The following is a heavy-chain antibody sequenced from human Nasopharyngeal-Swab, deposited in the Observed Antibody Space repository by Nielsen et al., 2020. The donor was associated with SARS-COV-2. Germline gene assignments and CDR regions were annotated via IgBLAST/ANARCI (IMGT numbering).Heavy chain of an antibody. V-gene: IGHV3-53*01. D-gene: IGHD3-10*01. CDR3: TREDRYDSGSFDH. J-gene: IGHJ4*02. CDR2: IYSGGGS. Sequence: WIRQPPGKGLEWVSVIYSGGGSYYADSVKGRFTISRDNFKNMLYLQMNSLRAEDTAMYYCTREDRYDSGSFDHWGQGTLVTVSS.